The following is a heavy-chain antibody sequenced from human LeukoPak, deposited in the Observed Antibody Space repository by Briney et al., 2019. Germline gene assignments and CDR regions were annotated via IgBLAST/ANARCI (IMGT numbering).Heavy chain of an antibody. CDR1: GFTFSSYG. CDR3: AKELYFGSGSYPDY. J-gene: IGHJ4*02. Sequence: GGSLRLSCAASGFTFSSYGMHWVRQAPGKGLEGVAVISHDGSDNHYADSVKGRFTISRDNSKNTVYLQMSSLRPEDTAVYFCAKELYFGSGSYPDYWGQGTQVRVSS. CDR2: ISHDGSDN. V-gene: IGHV3-30*18. D-gene: IGHD3-10*01.